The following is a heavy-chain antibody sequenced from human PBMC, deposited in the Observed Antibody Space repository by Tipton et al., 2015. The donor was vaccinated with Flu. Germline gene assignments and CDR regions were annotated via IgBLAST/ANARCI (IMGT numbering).Heavy chain of an antibody. CDR3: ARADTIGRWLQLFY. CDR1: GFTFSSYY. V-gene: IGHV4-59*01. Sequence: LRLSCAASGFTFSSYYMSWVRQAPGKGLEWVGYVFDDGSTSYNPSLKSRVAISVDTSKNQVSLELQSVTAADTAVYYCARADTIGRWLQLFYWGQGTLVTVTS. D-gene: IGHD5-24*01. CDR2: VFDDGST. J-gene: IGHJ4*02.